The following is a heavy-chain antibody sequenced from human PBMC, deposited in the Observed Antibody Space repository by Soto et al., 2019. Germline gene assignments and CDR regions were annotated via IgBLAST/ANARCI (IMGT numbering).Heavy chain of an antibody. Sequence: ASVKVSCKASGYTFTSYDINWVRQATGQGLEWMGWMNPNSGNTGYAQKFQGRVTMTRNTSISTAYMELSSLRSEDTAVYYCASLLPAAGTDYYYGMDVWGQGTTVTVSS. J-gene: IGHJ6*02. CDR3: ASLLPAAGTDYYYGMDV. CDR2: MNPNSGNT. D-gene: IGHD6-13*01. V-gene: IGHV1-8*01. CDR1: GYTFTSYD.